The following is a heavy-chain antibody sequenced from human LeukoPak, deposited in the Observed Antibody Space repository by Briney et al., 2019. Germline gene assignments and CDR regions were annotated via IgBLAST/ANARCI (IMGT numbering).Heavy chain of an antibody. D-gene: IGHD3-10*01. CDR3: ARAHFGDLLNDAFDI. CDR2: ISSSSTYI. V-gene: IGHV3-21*01. Sequence: GGSLRLSCAASGFTFSNYWMNWVRQAPGKGLEWVSSISSSSTYIYHADSVKGRFTISRDNAKNSLYLQMYSLRAEDTAVYYCARAHFGDLLNDAFDIWGQGTMVTVSS. CDR1: GFTFSNYW. J-gene: IGHJ3*02.